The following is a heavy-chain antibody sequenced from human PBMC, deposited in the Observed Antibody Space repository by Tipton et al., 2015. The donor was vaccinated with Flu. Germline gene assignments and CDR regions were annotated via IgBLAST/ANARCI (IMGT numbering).Heavy chain of an antibody. J-gene: IGHJ4*02. V-gene: IGHV3-7*01. CDR1: GFTFSNYW. Sequence: SLRLSCAASGFTFSNYWMSWVRQAPGKGLEWVAKIKQDGSEKHYVDSVKGRFTISRDNSKNTLSLQMNSLRAEDTAVYYCARGGGAALWGQGTLVTVSS. CDR2: IKQDGSEK. CDR3: ARGGGAAL. D-gene: IGHD3-16*01.